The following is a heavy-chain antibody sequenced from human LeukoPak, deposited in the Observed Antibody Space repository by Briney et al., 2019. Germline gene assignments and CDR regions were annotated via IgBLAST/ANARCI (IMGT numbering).Heavy chain of an antibody. Sequence: GGSLRLSCAASGFTFSSYAMSWVRQAPGKGLEWVSAISGSGGSTYYADSVKGRFTISRDNSKNTLYLQMNSLRAEDTAVYYCARGSTSTVTPTDYWGQGTLVTVSS. V-gene: IGHV3-23*01. J-gene: IGHJ4*02. CDR2: ISGSGGST. D-gene: IGHD4-17*01. CDR1: GFTFSSYA. CDR3: ARGSTSTVTPTDY.